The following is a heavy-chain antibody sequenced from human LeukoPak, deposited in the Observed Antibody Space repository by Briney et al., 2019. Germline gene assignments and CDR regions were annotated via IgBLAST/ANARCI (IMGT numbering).Heavy chain of an antibody. J-gene: IGHJ5*02. CDR2: IFHTGRT. D-gene: IGHD5-12*01. CDR1: GYSIARDYY. Sequence: SETLSLTCKVSGYSIARDYYWAWLRQPPGKGLEWIGSIFHTGRTVYNPSYESRLTISMDTSKNEFFLRLNSVTAADTAVYFCARDGGYPTTDEGFDPWGLGTLVTVSS. V-gene: IGHV4-38-2*02. CDR3: ARDGGYPTTDEGFDP.